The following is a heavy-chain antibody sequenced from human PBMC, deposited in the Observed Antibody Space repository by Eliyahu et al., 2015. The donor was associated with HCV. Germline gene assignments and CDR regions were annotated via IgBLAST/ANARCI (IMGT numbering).Heavy chain of an antibody. Sequence: EVQLVESGGGLVQPGGSLRLSCAASGFTFISYWMXWVRQAPGKGLEWVANIKQDGSEKYYVDSVKGRFTISRDNAKNSLYLQMNSLRAEDTAVYYCARDWPHRFSTGNWNDYWGQGTLVTVSS. CDR1: GFTFISYW. D-gene: IGHD1-1*01. V-gene: IGHV3-7*04. CDR2: IKQDGSEK. CDR3: ARDWPHRFSTGNWNDY. J-gene: IGHJ4*02.